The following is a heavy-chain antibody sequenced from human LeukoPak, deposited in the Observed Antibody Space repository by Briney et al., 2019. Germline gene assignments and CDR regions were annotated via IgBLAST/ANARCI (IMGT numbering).Heavy chain of an antibody. V-gene: IGHV1-69*05. D-gene: IGHD6-13*01. Sequence: SVKVSCKASGGTFSSYAMSWVRQAPGQGLEWMGGIIPIFGTANYAQKFQGRVTITTDESTSTAYMELSSLRSEDTAVYYCARGPVGYSSSWYYFDYWGQGTLVTVSS. CDR1: GGTFSSYA. CDR3: ARGPVGYSSSWYYFDY. CDR2: IIPIFGTA. J-gene: IGHJ4*02.